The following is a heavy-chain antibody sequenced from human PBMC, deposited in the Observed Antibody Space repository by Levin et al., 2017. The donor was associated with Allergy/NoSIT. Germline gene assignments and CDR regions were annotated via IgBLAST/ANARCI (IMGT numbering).Heavy chain of an antibody. D-gene: IGHD3-22*01. CDR3: ARGGHSSGYCDDFDI. V-gene: IGHV3-30-3*01. J-gene: IGHJ3*02. Sequence: GESLKISCAASGFSFSNSAMHWVRQAPGKGLDWVAVISSDGNIIIYADAVKGRFSISRDNFNKMLYLEMNSLKLEDTAVYYCARGGHSSGYCDDFDIWGQGTMVAVSS. CDR2: ISSDGNII. CDR1: GFSFSNSA.